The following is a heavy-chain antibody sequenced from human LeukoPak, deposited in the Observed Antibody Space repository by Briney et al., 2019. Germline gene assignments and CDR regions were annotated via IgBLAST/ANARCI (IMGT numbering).Heavy chain of an antibody. CDR3: ARKQWIQPAYYDY. D-gene: IGHD5-18*01. V-gene: IGHV1-2*02. CDR2: INPNSGGT. Sequence: ASVKVSCKASGYTFTGYYMHWVRQAPGQGLEWMGWINPNSGGTNYAQKFQGRVTMTRDTSISTAYMELSRPRSDDTAVYYCARKQWIQPAYYDYWGQGTLVTVSS. CDR1: GYTFTGYY. J-gene: IGHJ4*02.